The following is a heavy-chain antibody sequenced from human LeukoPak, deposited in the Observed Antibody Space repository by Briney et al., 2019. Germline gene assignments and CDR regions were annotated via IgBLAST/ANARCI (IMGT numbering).Heavy chain of an antibody. J-gene: IGHJ4*02. V-gene: IGHV3-23*01. Sequence: GGSLRLSCGASGFTFSAYAMSWVRQAPGKGLEWVSDITGSGGSTYYADSVRGRFTISRDNSKNTLYLQMNSLRAEDTAEYYCAKHCGTSSCFRFDYWGQGTLVTVSS. D-gene: IGHD2-2*01. CDR2: ITGSGGST. CDR1: GFTFSAYA. CDR3: AKHCGTSSCFRFDY.